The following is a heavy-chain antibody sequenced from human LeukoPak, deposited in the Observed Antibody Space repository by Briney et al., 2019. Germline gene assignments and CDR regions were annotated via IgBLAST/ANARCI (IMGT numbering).Heavy chain of an antibody. V-gene: IGHV3-33*01. CDR1: GFTFSSYG. CDR3: ARDRYDEQEYYYGSGSPDY. CDR2: MWYDGSNK. Sequence: GGSLRLSCAASGFTFSSYGMHWVRQAPGKGLEWVAVMWYDGSNKYYADSVKGRFTISRDNSKNTLYLQMNSLRAEDMAVYYCARDRYDEQEYYYGSGSPDYWGQGTLVTVSS. J-gene: IGHJ4*02. D-gene: IGHD3-10*01.